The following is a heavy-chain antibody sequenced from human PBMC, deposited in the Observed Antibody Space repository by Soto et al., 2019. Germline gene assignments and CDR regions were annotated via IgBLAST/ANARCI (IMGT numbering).Heavy chain of an antibody. CDR1: GGSISTSNW. J-gene: IGHJ5*02. Sequence: AETLSLTCAVSGGSISTSNWWNWVRQPPGKGLEWIGEIYYSGRTNFNPSLKSRVTISIDKSKNQVSLRLSSVTAADTAVYYCARRAVAGTSWFDPWGQGTQVTVS. CDR3: ARRAVAGTSWFDP. CDR2: IYYSGRT. V-gene: IGHV4-4*02. D-gene: IGHD6-19*01.